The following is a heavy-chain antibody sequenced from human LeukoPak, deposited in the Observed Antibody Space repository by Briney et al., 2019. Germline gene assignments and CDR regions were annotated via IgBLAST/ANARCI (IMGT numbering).Heavy chain of an antibody. CDR3: XXXXTLHYYDSSAYSSPFDY. J-gene: IGHJ4*02. CDR1: GFTFSSYT. D-gene: IGHD3-22*01. V-gene: IGHV3-30*04. Sequence: PGGSLRLSCAASGFTFSSYTMYWVRQTPGKGLKWVAVISYDGSKQYYADSVKGRFTISRDNSKNTLYLEVNSLRAEDTAIYYXXXXXTLHYYDSSAYSSPFDYWGQGTLVTVSS. CDR2: ISYDGSKQ.